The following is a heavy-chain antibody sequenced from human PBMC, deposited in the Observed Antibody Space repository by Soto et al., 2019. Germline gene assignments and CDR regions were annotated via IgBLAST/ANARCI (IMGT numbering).Heavy chain of an antibody. CDR1: GFTFSSYG. D-gene: IGHD1-26*01. J-gene: IGHJ3*02. V-gene: IGHV3-33*01. CDR2: IWYDGSNK. CDR3: AREGVGATADAFDI. Sequence: QVQLVESGGGVVQPGRSLRLSCAASGFTFSSYGMHWVRQAPGKGLEWVAVIWYDGSNKYYADSVKGRFTISRDNSKNTLYLQMNSLRAEDTAVYYCAREGVGATADAFDIWCQGTMVTVSS.